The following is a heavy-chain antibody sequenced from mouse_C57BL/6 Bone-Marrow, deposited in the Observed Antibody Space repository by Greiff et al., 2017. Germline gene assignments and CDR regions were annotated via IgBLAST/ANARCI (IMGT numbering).Heavy chain of an antibody. J-gene: IGHJ2*01. Sequence: EVQLQQSGAELVRPGASVKLSCTASGFNIKDDYIHWVKQRPEKGLEWIGWIDPEIGDTEYASKFQGKATITSDTSSNTAYLQISSLTSEDTAVYYCSSFDGNYFDFWGQGTPLTVAS. D-gene: IGHD2-3*01. CDR3: SSFDGNYFDF. V-gene: IGHV14-4*01. CDR1: GFNIKDDY. CDR2: IDPEIGDT.